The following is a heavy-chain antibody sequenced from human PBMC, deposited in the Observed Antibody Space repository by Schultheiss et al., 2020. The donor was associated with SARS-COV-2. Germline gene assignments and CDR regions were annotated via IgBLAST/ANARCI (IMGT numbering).Heavy chain of an antibody. CDR3: ANGYCSGGSCYSYYFDY. D-gene: IGHD2-15*01. CDR1: GFTFSSYG. Sequence: GESLKISCAASGFTFSSYGMHWVRQAPGKGLEWVAVIWYDGSNKYYADSVKGRFTISRDNSKNTLYLQMNSLRAEDTAVYYCANGYCSGGSCYSYYFDYWGQGTLVTVSS. V-gene: IGHV3-33*06. J-gene: IGHJ4*02. CDR2: IWYDGSNK.